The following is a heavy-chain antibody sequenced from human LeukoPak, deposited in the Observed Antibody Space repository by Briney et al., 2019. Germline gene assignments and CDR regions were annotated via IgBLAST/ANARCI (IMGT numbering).Heavy chain of an antibody. CDR3: ARDDDLAAAGIYYI. Sequence: SQTLSLTCAISGDIVSSNSAAWNWIRQSPSRGLEWLGRTYYRSKWYNDYAVSVKSRITINPDTSKNQFSLQLNSVTPEGTAVYYCARDDDLAAAGIYYIWGQGTLVTVSS. CDR1: GDIVSSNSAA. V-gene: IGHV6-1*01. J-gene: IGHJ4*02. CDR2: TYYRSKWYN. D-gene: IGHD6-13*01.